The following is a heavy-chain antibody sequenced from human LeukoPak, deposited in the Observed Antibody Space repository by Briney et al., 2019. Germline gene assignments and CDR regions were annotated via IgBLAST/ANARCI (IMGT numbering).Heavy chain of an antibody. V-gene: IGHV3-23*01. D-gene: IGHD2-15*01. Sequence: GGSLRLSCAASGFTFSSYAMSWVRQAPGKGLEWVSAISGSGGSTYYADSVKGRFTISRDNSKNTLYLQMNSLRAEDTAVYYCARGPPTDIVVVVAATPAPFDYWGQGTLVTVSS. CDR1: GFTFSSYA. CDR3: ARGPPTDIVVVVAATPAPFDY. J-gene: IGHJ4*02. CDR2: ISGSGGST.